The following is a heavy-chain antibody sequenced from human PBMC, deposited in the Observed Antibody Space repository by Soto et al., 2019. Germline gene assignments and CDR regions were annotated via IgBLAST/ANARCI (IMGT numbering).Heavy chain of an antibody. J-gene: IGHJ4*02. CDR1: VYSFTTYW. CDR2: IDPSDSYT. Sequence: EVQLVQSGAEVKKPGESLRISCKGSVYSFTTYWISWVRQMPGKGLEWMGRIDPSDSYTDYSPSFQGQVTISADKSITTAYLQWSSLKASDTAIYYCAREPYYYDASGGFDYWGQGTLVTVSS. D-gene: IGHD3-22*01. CDR3: AREPYYYDASGGFDY. V-gene: IGHV5-10-1*03.